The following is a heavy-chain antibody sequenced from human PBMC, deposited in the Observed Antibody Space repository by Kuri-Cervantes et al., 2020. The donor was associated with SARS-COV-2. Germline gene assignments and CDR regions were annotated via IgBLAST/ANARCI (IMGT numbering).Heavy chain of an antibody. CDR1: GFTFSSYA. D-gene: IGHD3-16*01. J-gene: IGHJ5*02. V-gene: IGHV3-30-3*02. Sequence: GGSLRLSCAASGFTFSSYAMHWVRQAPGKGLEWVAVISYDGSNKYYADSVKGRFTISRDNARKTLYLQMNSLRFEDTAVYYRAKDSPIAAFGEIIGGGLAPWGQGTLVTVSS. CDR2: ISYDGSNK. CDR3: AKDSPIAAFGEIIGGGLAP.